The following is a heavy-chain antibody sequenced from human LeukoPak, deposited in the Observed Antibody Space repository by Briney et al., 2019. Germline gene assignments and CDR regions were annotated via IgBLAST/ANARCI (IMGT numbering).Heavy chain of an antibody. J-gene: IGHJ3*02. CDR3: ARDFLSYDGSENHFEDTFDI. CDR2: IGAFNGNT. Sequence: ASVKVSCKASGYSFDRYGISWVRQAPGQGLEWLGWIGAFNGNTNYAQNLQGRVTMTADTSTTTAHMELRSQSSDDTAVYYCARDFLSYDGSENHFEDTFDIWGQGTMVTVSS. V-gene: IGHV1-18*01. CDR1: GYSFDRYG. D-gene: IGHD3-22*01.